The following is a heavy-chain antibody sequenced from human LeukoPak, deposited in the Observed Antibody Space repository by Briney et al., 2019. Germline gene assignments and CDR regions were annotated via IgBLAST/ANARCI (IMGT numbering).Heavy chain of an antibody. CDR3: ATHNPGDYSLWSPRGGRGDYYYYHMDV. CDR2: IHSGDSDT. V-gene: IGHV5-51*01. CDR1: GYNFRGYW. Sequence: PGESLKISCQASGYNFRGYWIAWVRQMPGEGLELLGIIHSGDSDTRYSPSFQGQVTISADKSLNTAYLRWGSLRSSDTATYYCATHNPGDYSLWSPRGGRGDYYYYHMDVWGTGTAVSVSS. J-gene: IGHJ6*03. D-gene: IGHD3-10*01.